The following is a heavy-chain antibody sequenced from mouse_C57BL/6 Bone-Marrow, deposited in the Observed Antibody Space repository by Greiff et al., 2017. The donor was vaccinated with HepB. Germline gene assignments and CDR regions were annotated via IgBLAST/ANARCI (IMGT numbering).Heavy chain of an antibody. CDR1: GYTFTSYW. CDR3: ARRDYGSRGFDY. CDR2: IDPSDSYT. V-gene: IGHV1-50*01. J-gene: IGHJ2*01. D-gene: IGHD1-1*01. Sequence: QVQLQQSGAELVKPGASVKLSCKASGYTFTSYWMQWVKQRPGQGLEWIGEIDPSDSYTNYNQKFKGKATLTVDTSSSTAYMQLSSLTSEDSAVYYCARRDYGSRGFDYWGQGTTLTVSS.